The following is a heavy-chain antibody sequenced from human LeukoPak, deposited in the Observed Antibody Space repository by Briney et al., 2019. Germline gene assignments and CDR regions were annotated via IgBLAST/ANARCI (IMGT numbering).Heavy chain of an antibody. V-gene: IGHV3-21*06. CDR2: ISSTGKYI. CDR1: GFNFSTYS. Sequence: PGGSLRLSCAASGFNFSTYSMNWVRQAPGKGLEWVSAISSTGKYIYYADSVKGRFTVSRDNAKNSLYLQVNSLRADDTAVYYCAKDFPDGSGKWGFDYWGRGTLLTVSS. J-gene: IGHJ4*02. D-gene: IGHD3-10*01. CDR3: AKDFPDGSGKWGFDY.